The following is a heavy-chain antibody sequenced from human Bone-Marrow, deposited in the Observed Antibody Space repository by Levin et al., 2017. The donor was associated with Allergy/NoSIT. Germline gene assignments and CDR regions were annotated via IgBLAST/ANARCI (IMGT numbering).Heavy chain of an antibody. CDR1: GGSISIYY. Sequence: KPSETLSLTCTVSGGSISIYYWTWIRQSPGKGLEWIGYIYHTGSTNYNPSLKSRVTISVDTSRDQFSLNLTSVTAADTAVYYCAGDPLDYGTNSGNYWGQGTLVTVSS. CDR2: IYHTGST. D-gene: IGHD4-17*01. CDR3: AGDPLDYGTNSGNY. J-gene: IGHJ4*02. V-gene: IGHV4-59*12.